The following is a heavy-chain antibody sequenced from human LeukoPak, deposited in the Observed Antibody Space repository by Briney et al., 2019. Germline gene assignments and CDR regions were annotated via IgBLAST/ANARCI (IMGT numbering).Heavy chain of an antibody. CDR1: GGSISSYY. J-gene: IGHJ6*03. V-gene: IGHV4-4*09. Sequence: PSETLSLTCTVSGGSISSYYWSWIRQPPGNGLEWIGYIYTSGSTNYNPSLKSRVTISVDTSKNQFSLKLSSVAAADTAVYYCARHSYYYYMDVWGKGTTVTVSS. CDR2: IYTSGST. CDR3: ARHSYYYYMDV.